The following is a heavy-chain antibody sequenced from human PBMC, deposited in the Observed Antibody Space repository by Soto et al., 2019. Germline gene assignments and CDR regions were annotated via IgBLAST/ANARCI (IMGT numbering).Heavy chain of an antibody. Sequence: SETLSLTCSVSGGSISTGVHYWTWIRQPPGKGLEWIGSIYHTGSTYYSKSLRSRLTMSVDTSKSQFSLRLSSVTAADTAVYYCARPTATLWSWTSESWGQG. D-gene: IGHD1-1*01. CDR1: GGSISTGVHY. CDR3: ARPTATLWSWTSES. CDR2: IYHTGST. V-gene: IGHV4-31*03. J-gene: IGHJ5*02.